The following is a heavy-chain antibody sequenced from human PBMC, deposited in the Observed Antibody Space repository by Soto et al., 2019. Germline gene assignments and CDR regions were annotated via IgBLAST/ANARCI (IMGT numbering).Heavy chain of an antibody. D-gene: IGHD3-22*01. J-gene: IGHJ2*01. CDR3: ASTKYDSSAYYYWYLGL. CDR1: EDTFRNYA. CDR2: IIPIFGTA. V-gene: IGHV1-69*06. Sequence: QVELVQSGAEGKKPESSVKVSCQASEDTFRNYAISWVRQAPGQGLEWMGGIIPIFGTANYAQKFQGRVTITADTSAKTVYLELSSLRSEDTAVYYCASTKYDSSAYYYWYLGLWGRGTLVTVSS.